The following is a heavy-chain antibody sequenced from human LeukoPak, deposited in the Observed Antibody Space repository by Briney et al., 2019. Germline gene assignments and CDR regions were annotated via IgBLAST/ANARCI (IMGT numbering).Heavy chain of an antibody. J-gene: IGHJ5*02. CDR2: IKQDGSEK. CDR3: ARAESTGLYPNWFDT. V-gene: IGHV3-7*03. CDR1: GFTFNNYW. D-gene: IGHD2-8*01. Sequence: GGSLRLSCAASGFTFNNYWMTWVRQAPGKGLQWVANIKQDGSEKYYVGSVKGRITISRDNAKNSLHLQMDSLRAEDTAVYYCARAESTGLYPNWFDTWGQGILVTVSS.